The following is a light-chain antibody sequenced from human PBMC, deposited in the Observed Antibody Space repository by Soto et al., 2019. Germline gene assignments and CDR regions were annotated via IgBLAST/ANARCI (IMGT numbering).Light chain of an antibody. CDR1: QSVSSSY. V-gene: IGKV3-20*01. CDR2: GAS. CDR3: QQYDDSIT. Sequence: EIVLTQSPDTLSLSPGESATLSCRASQSVSSSYLAWYQQKPGRAPRLLIYGASNRATGIPDRFSGSGSGTDFTLTISRLEPEDFAVFYCQQYDDSITFGQGTRREIE. J-gene: IGKJ5*01.